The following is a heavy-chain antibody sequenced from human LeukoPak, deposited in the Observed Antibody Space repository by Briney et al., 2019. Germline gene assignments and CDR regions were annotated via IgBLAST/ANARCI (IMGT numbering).Heavy chain of an antibody. CDR1: GFTFSSYG. D-gene: IGHD2-8*01. J-gene: IGHJ6*04. CDR2: IRYDGSKK. CDR3: AKDFAYGV. V-gene: IGHV3-30*02. Sequence: QAGGSLRLSCAASGFTFSSYGMHWVRQAPGKGLEWVAFIRYDGSKKYYADSVKGRFTISRDNSKNTLYLQMKSLRAEDTAVYYCAKDFAYGVWGKGTTVTISS.